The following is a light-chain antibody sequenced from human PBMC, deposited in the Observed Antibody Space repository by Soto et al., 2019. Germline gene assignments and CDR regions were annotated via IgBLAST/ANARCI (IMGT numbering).Light chain of an antibody. CDR2: EVT. J-gene: IGLJ1*01. V-gene: IGLV2-14*01. Sequence: QSALTQTASVSGSPGQSITISCTGTSSDVGGYNYVSWYQQHPDKAPKLMIYEVTNRPSGVSFRFSGSKSGNTASLTISGLQPEDEADYYCSSYTSTSTLYVFGTGTKLTVL. CDR3: SSYTSTSTLYV. CDR1: SSDVGGYNY.